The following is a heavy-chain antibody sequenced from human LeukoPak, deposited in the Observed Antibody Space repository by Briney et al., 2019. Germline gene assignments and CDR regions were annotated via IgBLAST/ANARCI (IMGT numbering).Heavy chain of an antibody. CDR2: IIPIFGTA. CDR3: ARRVGLLGDAFDI. Sequence: SVKVSCKASGGTFSSYAISWVRQAPGQGLEWMGGIIPIFGTANYAQKFQGRVTITADESTSTAYMELSSLRSEDTAVDYWARRVGLLGDAFDIWGQGTMVTVSS. CDR1: GGTFSSYA. D-gene: IGHD1-26*01. V-gene: IGHV1-69*01. J-gene: IGHJ3*02.